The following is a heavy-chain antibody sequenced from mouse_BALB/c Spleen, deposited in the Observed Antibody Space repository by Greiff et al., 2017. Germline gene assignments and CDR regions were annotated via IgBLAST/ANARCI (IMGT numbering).Heavy chain of an antibody. CDR3: ARRYDYDEDAMDY. Sequence: EVQLQQSGAELVRPGALVKLSCKASGFNIKDYYMHWVKQRPEQGLEWIGWIDPENGNTIYDPKFQGKASITADTSSNTAYLQLSSLTSEDTAVYYCARRYDYDEDAMDYWGQGTSVTVSS. D-gene: IGHD2-4*01. V-gene: IGHV14-1*02. J-gene: IGHJ4*01. CDR2: IDPENGNT. CDR1: GFNIKDYY.